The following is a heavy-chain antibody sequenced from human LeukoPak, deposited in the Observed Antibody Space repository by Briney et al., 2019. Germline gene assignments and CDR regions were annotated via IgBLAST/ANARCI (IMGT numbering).Heavy chain of an antibody. CDR3: ARIPGYSGYDWPFDY. Sequence: GESLKISCKGSGYSFTSYWIGWVRQMPGKGLEWMGIIYPGDSDTRYSPSFRGQVTISADKSISTAYLQWGSLKASDTAMYYCARIPGYSGYDWPFDYWGQGTLVTVSS. CDR1: GYSFTSYW. V-gene: IGHV5-51*01. CDR2: IYPGDSDT. J-gene: IGHJ4*02. D-gene: IGHD5-12*01.